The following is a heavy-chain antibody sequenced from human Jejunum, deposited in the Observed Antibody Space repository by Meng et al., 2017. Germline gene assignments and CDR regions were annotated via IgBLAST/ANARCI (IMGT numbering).Heavy chain of an antibody. V-gene: IGHV4-38-2*01. CDR1: GYSISSGYY. Sequence: GSLRLSCAVSGYSISSGYYWGWIRQPPGKGLEWIGNIYHSGTTYYNPSLKSRVTVSIDTSNNHFSLKLSSVTAADTAVYYCAGGGGSYGSRMDVWGQGTTVTVSS. CDR3: AGGGGSYGSRMDV. J-gene: IGHJ6*02. D-gene: IGHD1-26*01. CDR2: IYHSGTT.